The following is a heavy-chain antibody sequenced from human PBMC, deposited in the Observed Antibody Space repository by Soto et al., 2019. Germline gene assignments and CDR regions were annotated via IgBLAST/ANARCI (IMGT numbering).Heavy chain of an antibody. CDR1: GFTFGSYS. Sequence: GGSLRLSCAASGFTFGSYSLNWVRQAPGKELEWVSYIISSTIYYADSVKGRFTISRDNAKNSLYLQMNSLRAEDTAVYYCANSFGIRILWSWGQGTLVTVSS. J-gene: IGHJ5*02. V-gene: IGHV3-48*01. CDR2: IISSTI. CDR3: ANSFGIRILWS. D-gene: IGHD2-15*01.